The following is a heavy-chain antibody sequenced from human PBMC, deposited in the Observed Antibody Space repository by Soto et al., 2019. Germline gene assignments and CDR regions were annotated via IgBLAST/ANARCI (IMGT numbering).Heavy chain of an antibody. J-gene: IGHJ3*02. V-gene: IGHV3-33*01. D-gene: IGHD6-13*01. CDR1: GFTFSSYG. CDR2: IWYDGSNK. CDR3: ARDPLVEQGDAFDI. Sequence: QVQLVESGGGVVQPGRSLRLSCAASGFTFSSYGMHWVRQAPGKGLEWVAVIWYDGSNKYYADSVKGRFTISRDNSKNTLYLQMNSLRAEDTAVYYCARDPLVEQGDAFDIWGQGTMVTVSS.